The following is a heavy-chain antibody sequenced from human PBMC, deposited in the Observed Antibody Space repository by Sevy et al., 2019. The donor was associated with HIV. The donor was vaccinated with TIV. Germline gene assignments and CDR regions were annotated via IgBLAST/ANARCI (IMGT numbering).Heavy chain of an antibody. D-gene: IGHD3-22*01. J-gene: IGHJ2*01. CDR2: ISSGSSYT. CDR1: RFTFSDYY. V-gene: IGHV3-11*06. CDR3: ARDLIRTLWYFDL. Sequence: GGSLRLSCAASRFTFSDYYMSWIRQAPGKGLEWISYISSGSSYTNYADSVKGRFTISRDNAKNSLYLQMNSLRAEDTAVYYCARDLIRTLWYFDLWGRGTVVTVSS.